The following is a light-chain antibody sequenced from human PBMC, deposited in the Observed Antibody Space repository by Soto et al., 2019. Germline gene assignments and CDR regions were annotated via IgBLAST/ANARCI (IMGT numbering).Light chain of an antibody. CDR2: KAS. CDR1: QSISSW. J-gene: IGKJ2*01. CDR3: QQYTRGYT. V-gene: IGKV1-5*03. Sequence: DIQMTQSPSTLSASVGDRVTITCRASQSISSWLAWYQQKPGKAPKLLIYKASSLESGVPSRFSGSGSGTEFTLTISSLQPDDFATYYCQQYTRGYTFGQGPKLEIK.